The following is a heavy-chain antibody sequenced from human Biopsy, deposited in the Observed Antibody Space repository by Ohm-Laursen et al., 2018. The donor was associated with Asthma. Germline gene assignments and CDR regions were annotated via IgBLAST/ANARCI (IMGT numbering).Heavy chain of an antibody. V-gene: IGHV3-53*01. J-gene: IGHJ4*02. CDR3: ARGDGINWSHYYFDY. CDR2: IYSGGTS. Sequence: SLRLSCTASGFAVSRDHMFWVRQAPGKGLEWVSVIYSGGTSHTADSVRGRFTISRDYSKNTLYLQMHSLRAEDTAVYYCARGDGINWSHYYFDYWGQGTLVTVSS. D-gene: IGHD1-20*01. CDR1: GFAVSRDH.